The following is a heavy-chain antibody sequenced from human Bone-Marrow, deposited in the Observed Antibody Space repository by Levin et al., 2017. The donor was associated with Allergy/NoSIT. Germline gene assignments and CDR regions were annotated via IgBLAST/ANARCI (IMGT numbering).Heavy chain of an antibody. CDR3: ARVLDYYDSSGYSVDAFDI. J-gene: IGHJ3*02. V-gene: IGHV3-72*01. D-gene: IGHD3-22*01. Sequence: GGSLRLSCAASGFTFSDHFMEWVRQAPGKGLEWVGRIRKKPNSYSTTYAASVKGRFIISRDDSKNSVYLQMNSLKTEDTAVYYCARVLDYYDSSGYSVDAFDIWGQGTMVTVSS. CDR2: IRKKPNSYST. CDR1: GFTFSDHF.